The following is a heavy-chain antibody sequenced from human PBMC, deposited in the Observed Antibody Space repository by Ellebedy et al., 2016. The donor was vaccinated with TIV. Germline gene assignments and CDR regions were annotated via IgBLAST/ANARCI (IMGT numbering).Heavy chain of an antibody. CDR3: ARKVPAPTTVPPNWYFDL. CDR1: GFTFSSHD. CDR2: IGASGTDK. D-gene: IGHD4-17*01. V-gene: IGHV3-21*01. J-gene: IGHJ2*01. Sequence: GESLKISCATSGFTFSSHDMSWVRQAPGKGLEWVSSIGASGTDKYYADSVKGRFAISRDNAKNSRYLQMNSLRAEDTAVYYCARKVPAPTTVPPNWYFDLWGRGTLVTVSS.